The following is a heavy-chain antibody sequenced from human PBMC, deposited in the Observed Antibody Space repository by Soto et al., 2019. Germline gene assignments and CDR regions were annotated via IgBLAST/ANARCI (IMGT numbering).Heavy chain of an antibody. CDR2: IYYSGST. Sequence: PSETLSLTCTVSGGSISSYYWSWIRQPPGKGLEWIGYIYYSGSTNYNPSLKSRVTISVDTSKNQFSLKLSSVTAADTAVYYGGRRETQGPIDYGGQETLVTVSS. J-gene: IGHJ4*02. D-gene: IGHD1-26*01. V-gene: IGHV4-59*01. CDR3: GRRETQGPIDY. CDR1: GGSISSYY.